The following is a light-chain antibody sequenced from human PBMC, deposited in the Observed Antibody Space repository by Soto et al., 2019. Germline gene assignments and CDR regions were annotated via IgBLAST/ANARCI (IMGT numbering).Light chain of an antibody. CDR1: SSDGGTYNL. V-gene: IGLV2-23*03. CDR3: CSYAGSSTFEV. CDR2: EGS. Sequence: QSALTQPASVSGSPGQSITISCTGSSSDGGTYNLVSWYQQHPGKAPKLMIYEGSKRPSGVSNLFSGSKSGNTASLTISGLQAEDEADYYCCSYAGSSTFEVFGGGTKLTVL. J-gene: IGLJ2*01.